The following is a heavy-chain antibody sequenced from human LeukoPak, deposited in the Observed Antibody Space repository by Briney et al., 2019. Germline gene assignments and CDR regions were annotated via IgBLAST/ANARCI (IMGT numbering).Heavy chain of an antibody. CDR3: ATLGPTGGDFTYNWFDP. D-gene: IGHD2-21*02. J-gene: IGHJ5*02. Sequence: GGSLRLSCAASGFAFSTYSMNWVCQAPGKGPEWVSCISSTSRYINYTESVKGRFTISRDNAKNSLYLQMSSLRVEDSAVYYCATLGPTGGDFTYNWFDPWGQGTLVTVSS. CDR1: GFAFSTYS. CDR2: ISSTSRYI. V-gene: IGHV3-21*06.